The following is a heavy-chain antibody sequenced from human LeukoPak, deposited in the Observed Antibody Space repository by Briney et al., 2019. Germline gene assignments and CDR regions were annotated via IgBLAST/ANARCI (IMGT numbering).Heavy chain of an antibody. CDR2: INPNSGGT. CDR3: ARTHYDILTGYPNEAFDY. J-gene: IGHJ4*02. Sequence: ASVKVSCKASGYTFTGYYMHWVRQAPGQGLEWMGWINPNSGGTNYAQKFQGRVTMTRDTSIGTAYMELSRLRSDDTAVYYCARTHYDILTGYPNEAFDYRGQGTLVTVSS. V-gene: IGHV1-2*02. CDR1: GYTFTGYY. D-gene: IGHD3-9*01.